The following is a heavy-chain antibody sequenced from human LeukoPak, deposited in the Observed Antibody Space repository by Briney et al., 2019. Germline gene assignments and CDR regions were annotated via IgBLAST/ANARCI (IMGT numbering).Heavy chain of an antibody. J-gene: IGHJ4*02. D-gene: IGHD6-6*01. Sequence: SETLSLTCTVSGGSISSYYWSWIRQPPGKGLEWIGYIYYSGSTNYNPSLKSRVTISVDTSKDQFSLKLSSVTAADTAVYYCARGVGSSVDYWGQGTLVTVSS. V-gene: IGHV4-59*01. CDR1: GGSISSYY. CDR2: IYYSGST. CDR3: ARGVGSSVDY.